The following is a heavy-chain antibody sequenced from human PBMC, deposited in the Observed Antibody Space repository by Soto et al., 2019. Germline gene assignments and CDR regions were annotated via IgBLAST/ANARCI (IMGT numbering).Heavy chain of an antibody. J-gene: IGHJ4*02. V-gene: IGHV3-23*01. CDR2: INGGGGRT. D-gene: IGHD4-17*01. CDR1: GLTYMKYA. CDR3: ARGYYGNYVSDY. Sequence: PGGSLRLSCAVSGLTYMKYAMSWVRQAPGKGLEWVSGINGGGGRTYYADSVKGRFSISRDKSTNTLYLQMNNLKAEDTAVYYCARGYYGNYVSDYWGQGTQVTVSS.